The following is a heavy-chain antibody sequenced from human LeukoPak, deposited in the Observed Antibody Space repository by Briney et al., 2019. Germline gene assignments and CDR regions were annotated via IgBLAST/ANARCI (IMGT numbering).Heavy chain of an antibody. V-gene: IGHV3-30*04. J-gene: IGHJ6*02. Sequence: PGGSLRLSCAASGFTFSSYAMHWVRQAPGKGLEWVAVISYDGSNKYYADSVKGRFTISRDNSKNTLYLQMNSLRAEDTAVYYCARDATTLGATIGMDVWGQGTTVTVSS. CDR1: GFTFSSYA. D-gene: IGHD1-26*01. CDR3: ARDATTLGATIGMDV. CDR2: ISYDGSNK.